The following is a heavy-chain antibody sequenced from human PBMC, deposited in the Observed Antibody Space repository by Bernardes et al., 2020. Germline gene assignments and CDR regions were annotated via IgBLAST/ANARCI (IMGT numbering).Heavy chain of an antibody. CDR3: AKGLQPPPRYYNYMDV. CDR2: IRGTGDTT. V-gene: IGHV3-23*01. J-gene: IGHJ6*03. Sequence: GGPLRLSCTASGFTFSSYAMSWVHQAPGKGLEWVGVIRGTGDTTYYAESVKGRFTISRDKSKNTLYLQMNSLRAEDTAVYYCAKGLQPPPRYYNYMDVWGKGTTVTVSS. CDR1: GFTFSSYA. D-gene: IGHD2-2*01.